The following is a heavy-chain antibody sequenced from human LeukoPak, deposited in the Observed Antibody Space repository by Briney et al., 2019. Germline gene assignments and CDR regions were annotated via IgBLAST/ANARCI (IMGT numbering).Heavy chain of an antibody. J-gene: IGHJ4*02. Sequence: PSQTLSLTCTVSGGSISSGDYYWSWIRQPPGKGSECLGYIYYSGTTYYNPSLKSRVTISVDTSKNHFSLKLSSVTAADTAVYYCASRIYNILTGYSFDYWGQGTLVTVSS. CDR3: ASRIYNILTGYSFDY. D-gene: IGHD3-9*01. CDR1: GGSISSGDYY. CDR2: IYYSGTT. V-gene: IGHV4-30-4*01.